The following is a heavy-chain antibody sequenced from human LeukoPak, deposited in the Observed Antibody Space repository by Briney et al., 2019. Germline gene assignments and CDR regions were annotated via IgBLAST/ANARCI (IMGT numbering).Heavy chain of an antibody. V-gene: IGHV3-53*01. Sequence: GGSLRLSCAASGFTVSNYYMSWVRQAPGKGLEWVSVIYTAGSTYYADSVKGRFTISRDNSKNTLYLQMNSLRAEDTAVYYCAKAQGLYYYSGMDVWGQGTTVTVSS. CDR3: AKAQGLYYYSGMDV. CDR1: GFTVSNYY. CDR2: IYTAGST. J-gene: IGHJ6*02.